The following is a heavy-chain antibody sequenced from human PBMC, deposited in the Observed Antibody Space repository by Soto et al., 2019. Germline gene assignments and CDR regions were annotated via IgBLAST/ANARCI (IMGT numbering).Heavy chain of an antibody. J-gene: IGHJ6*03. Sequence: ASVKVSCKASGYTFTSYDINWVRQATGQGLEWMGWMNPNSGNTGYAQKFQGRVTMTRNTSISTAYMELSSLRSEDTAVYYCAGGYCSSSSRGYYYYYYYMDVWGKGTTVTVSS. CDR1: GYTFTSYD. D-gene: IGHD6-6*01. V-gene: IGHV1-8*01. CDR3: AGGYCSSSSRGYYYYYYYMDV. CDR2: MNPNSGNT.